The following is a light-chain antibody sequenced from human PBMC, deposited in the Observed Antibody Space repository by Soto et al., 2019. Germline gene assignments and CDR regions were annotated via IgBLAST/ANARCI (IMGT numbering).Light chain of an antibody. Sequence: QSGLTQPPSVSGSPGQSVTISCTGTSNDVGGYNRVSWYQQSPGTAPKVLIYEVTNRPSGVPDRFSGSKSGNTAYLTISGLQVEDEADYYCNSYTRSVTYVFGTGTKVTV. J-gene: IGLJ1*01. CDR2: EVT. CDR3: NSYTRSVTYV. CDR1: SNDVGGYNR. V-gene: IGLV2-18*02.